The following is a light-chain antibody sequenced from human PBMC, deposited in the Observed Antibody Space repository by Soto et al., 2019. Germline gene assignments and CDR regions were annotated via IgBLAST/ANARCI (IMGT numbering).Light chain of an antibody. V-gene: IGKV1-39*01. J-gene: IGKJ4*01. CDR3: QQSYTTPIT. Sequence: DIQMTQSPSSLSASVGDRVTITCRASQSISIYLNWYQQKPGKAPNFLIYAATSLQSGVPSRFSGSGSGTDFTLTISSLQPEDFATYYCQQSYTTPITFGGGTKVEIK. CDR2: AAT. CDR1: QSISIY.